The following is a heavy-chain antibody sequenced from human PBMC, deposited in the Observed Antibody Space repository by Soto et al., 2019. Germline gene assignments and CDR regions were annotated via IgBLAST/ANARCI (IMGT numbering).Heavy chain of an antibody. J-gene: IGHJ6*02. D-gene: IGHD6-19*01. Sequence: QVQLVQSGAEVKKPGASVKVSCKASGYTFTSYGISWVRQAPGQGLEWMGWISAYNGNTNYAQKLQGRVTMITDTSTSTAYMELRSLRSDDTAVYYCAREDGWLAGGYYYYGMDVWGQGTTVTVSS. CDR1: GYTFTSYG. CDR2: ISAYNGNT. V-gene: IGHV1-18*04. CDR3: AREDGWLAGGYYYYGMDV.